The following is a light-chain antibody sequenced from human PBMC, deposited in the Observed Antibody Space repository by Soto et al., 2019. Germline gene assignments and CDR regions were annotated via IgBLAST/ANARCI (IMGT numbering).Light chain of an antibody. V-gene: IGKV3-11*01. J-gene: IGKJ3*01. CDR1: QSVSSY. CDR3: QQRSNGRPC. Sequence: EIVLTRSPATLSLSPGERATLSCRASQSVSSYLAWYQQKPGQAPRLLIYDASNRATGIPARFSGSGSGTDFTLTISSLEPEDFAVYYCQQRSNGRPCFGPGTKVDIK. CDR2: DAS.